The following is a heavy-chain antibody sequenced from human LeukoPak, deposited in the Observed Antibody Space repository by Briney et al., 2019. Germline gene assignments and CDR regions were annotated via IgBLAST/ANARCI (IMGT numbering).Heavy chain of an antibody. J-gene: IGHJ1*01. CDR3: AISSVDYGSGTYYMYFQH. V-gene: IGHV1-69*04. CDR1: GGTFSSYA. D-gene: IGHD3-10*01. CDR2: IIPILGIA. Sequence: ASVKVSCKASGGTFSSYAISWVRQAPGQGLEWMGRIIPILGIANYAQKFQGRVTMTRDTSTSTVYMELSSLRSGDTAVYYCAISSVDYGSGTYYMYFQHWGQGTVVTVSS.